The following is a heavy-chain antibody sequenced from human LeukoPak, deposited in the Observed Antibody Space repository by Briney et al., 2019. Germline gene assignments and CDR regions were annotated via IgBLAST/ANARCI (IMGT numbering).Heavy chain of an antibody. CDR3: ARELQGGFDY. V-gene: IGHV1-69*05. D-gene: IGHD4-11*01. J-gene: IGHJ4*02. CDR2: IIPIFGTA. CDR1: GGTFSSYA. Sequence: ASVKVSCKASGGTFSSYAISWVRQAPGQGLEWMGGIIPIFGTANYAQKFQGRVAITTDESTSTAYMELSSLRSEDTAVYYCARELQGGFDYWGQGTLVTVSS.